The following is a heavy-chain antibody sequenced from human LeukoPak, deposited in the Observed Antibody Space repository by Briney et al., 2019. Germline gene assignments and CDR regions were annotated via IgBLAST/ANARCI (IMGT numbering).Heavy chain of an antibody. D-gene: IGHD1-26*01. CDR2: ISGSGGST. CDR1: GFTFSSYA. V-gene: IGHV3-23*01. Sequence: GGSLRLSCAASGFTFSSYAMSWVRQAPGKGLEWVSAISGSGGSTYYADSVKGRFTISRDNSKNTLYLQMNSLRAEDTAVYYCATLNWDDGEVSGFDHWGRGIMDTVSS. J-gene: IGHJ5*02. CDR3: ATLNWDDGEVSGFDH.